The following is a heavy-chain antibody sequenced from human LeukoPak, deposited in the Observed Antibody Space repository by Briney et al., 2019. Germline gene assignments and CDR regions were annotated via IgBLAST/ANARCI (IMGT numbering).Heavy chain of an antibody. CDR3: AKAFFSGSGGNHKHFDS. CDR2: MSSVT. D-gene: IGHD3-10*01. Sequence: GGSLRLSCAASGFTVSSNYMSWVRQAPGKGLEWVSAMSSVTYYADSVKGRFTISRDDSKSTLFLQMNSLRAEDTAVYYCAKAFFSGSGGNHKHFDSWGQGTLVTVSS. V-gene: IGHV3-53*01. CDR1: GFTVSSNY. J-gene: IGHJ4*02.